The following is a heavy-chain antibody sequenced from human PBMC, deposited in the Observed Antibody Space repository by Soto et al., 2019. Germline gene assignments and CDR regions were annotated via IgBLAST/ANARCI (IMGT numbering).Heavy chain of an antibody. CDR3: ARGYSYGPNWESDALDI. J-gene: IGHJ3*02. CDR1: GFSFSIYA. V-gene: IGHV3-30-3*01. CDR2: ISYHGSTE. Sequence: QVQLVESGGGVVQPGRSLRLSCAASGFSFSIYAMHWVRQAPGKGLEWVAVISYHGSTEYYGDSVKGRFTISRDNSKNTLYLQMYSLRPEDTAIYYCARGYSYGPNWESDALDIWGQGAIVTDSS. D-gene: IGHD5-18*01.